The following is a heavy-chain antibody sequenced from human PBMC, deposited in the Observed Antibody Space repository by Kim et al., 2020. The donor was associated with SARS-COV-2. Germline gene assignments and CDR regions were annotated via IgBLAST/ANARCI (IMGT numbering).Heavy chain of an antibody. D-gene: IGHD6-19*01. CDR1: GYTFTSYG. CDR3: ARDPGIAVAGLPQPDYYYYYGMDV. J-gene: IGHJ6*02. CDR2: ISAYNGNT. V-gene: IGHV1-18*01. Sequence: ASVKVSCKASGYTFTSYGISWVRQAPGQGLEWMGWISAYNGNTNYAQKLQGRVTMTTDTSTSTAYMELRSLRSDDTAVYYCARDPGIAVAGLPQPDYYYYYGMDVWGQGTTVTVSS.